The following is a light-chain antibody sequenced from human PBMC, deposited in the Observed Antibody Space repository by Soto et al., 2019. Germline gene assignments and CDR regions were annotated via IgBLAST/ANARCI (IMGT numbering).Light chain of an antibody. CDR2: KAS. CDR1: QSISNW. CDR3: QQYNGYSRT. V-gene: IGKV1-5*03. J-gene: IGKJ1*01. Sequence: DIPMTQSPSTLSASVGDRVTITCRASQSISNWLAWYQQKPGKAPNLLIYKASRLEGGVPSRFSASGTGTEFTLTIDCLQPDDFATYYCQQYNGYSRTFGQGTKVEIK.